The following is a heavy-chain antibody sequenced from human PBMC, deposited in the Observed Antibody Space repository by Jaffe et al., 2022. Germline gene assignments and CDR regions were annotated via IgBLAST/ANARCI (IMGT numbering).Heavy chain of an antibody. Sequence: QVQLQESGPGLVKPSQTLSLTCTVSGGSISSGSYYWSWIRQPAGKGLEWIGRIYTSGSTNYNPSLKSRVTISVDTSKNQFSLKLSSVTAADTAVYYCARDAPLEYYDSSGIDYWGQGTLVTVSS. CDR2: IYTSGST. D-gene: IGHD3-22*01. J-gene: IGHJ4*02. CDR1: GGSISSGSYY. CDR3: ARDAPLEYYDSSGIDY. V-gene: IGHV4-61*02.